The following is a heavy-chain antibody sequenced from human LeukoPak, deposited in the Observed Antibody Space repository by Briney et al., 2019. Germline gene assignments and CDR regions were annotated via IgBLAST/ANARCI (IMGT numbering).Heavy chain of an antibody. J-gene: IGHJ4*02. CDR1: GFTFSGYA. CDR2: ISYDGSNK. CDR3: NKRPDTAMPIDY. Sequence: GGSLRLSCAASGFTFSGYAVHWVRQAPGKGLEWVAVISYDGSNKYYADSVKGRFTISRDNSKNTLYLQMNSLRAEDTAVYYCNKRPDTAMPIDYWGQGTLVTVSS. V-gene: IGHV3-30*14. D-gene: IGHD5-18*01.